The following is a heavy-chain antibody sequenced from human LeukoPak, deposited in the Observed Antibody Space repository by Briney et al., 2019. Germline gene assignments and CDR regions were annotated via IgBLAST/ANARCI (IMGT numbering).Heavy chain of an antibody. CDR1: GGTFSSYA. CDR2: IIPIFGTA. J-gene: IGHJ4*02. Sequence: GASVKVSCKASGGTFSSYAISWVRRAPGQGLEWMGGIIPIFGTANYAQKFQGRVTITADESTSTAYMELSSLRSEDTAVYYCASSRAYCGGDCYLGGGFDYWGQGTLVTVSS. V-gene: IGHV1-69*13. CDR3: ASSRAYCGGDCYLGGGFDY. D-gene: IGHD2-21*02.